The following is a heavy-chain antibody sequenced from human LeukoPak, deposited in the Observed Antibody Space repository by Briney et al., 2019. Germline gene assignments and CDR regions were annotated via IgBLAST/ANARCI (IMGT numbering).Heavy chain of an antibody. CDR1: GFTFISYS. J-gene: IGHJ6*04. Sequence: PGGSLRLSCAASGFTFISYSMNWVRHAPGKGLEWVSSISSSNNYIYYADSVKGRFIISRDNAKNSLYLQMNSLRVEDTAVYYCARDDCSGGSCLDVWGKGTTVTVSS. V-gene: IGHV3-21*01. D-gene: IGHD2-15*01. CDR3: ARDDCSGGSCLDV. CDR2: ISSSNNYI.